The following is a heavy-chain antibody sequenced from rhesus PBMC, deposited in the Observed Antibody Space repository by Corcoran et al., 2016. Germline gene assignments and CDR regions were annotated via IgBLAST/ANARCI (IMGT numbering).Heavy chain of an antibody. J-gene: IGHJ2*01. Sequence: QVQLQQWGEGLVKPSETLSLTCAVYGGSISGYYYWSWIRQPPGKGLEWIGYIYGNSASTNYNPSLKNRVTISKDTSKNQVSLKLSSVTAADTAVYYGARGEEDWYFDLWGPGTPITISS. D-gene: IGHD1-44*02. CDR3: ARGEEDWYFDL. CDR1: GGSISGYYY. V-gene: IGHV4-73*01. CDR2: IYGNSAST.